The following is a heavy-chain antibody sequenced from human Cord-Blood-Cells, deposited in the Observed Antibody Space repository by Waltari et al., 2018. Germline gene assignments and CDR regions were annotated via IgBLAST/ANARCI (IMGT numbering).Heavy chain of an antibody. D-gene: IGHD3-9*01. CDR3: ARHMGYDILTGYYDY. CDR2: IYYSGST. Sequence: QLQLQESGPGLVKPSATLSLTCTVSGGSISSSSYYWGWIRQPPGKGLEWIGSIYYSGSTYYNPSLKSRVTISVDTSKNQFSLKLSSVTAADTAVYYCARHMGYDILTGYYDYWGQGTLVTVSS. J-gene: IGHJ4*02. V-gene: IGHV4-39*07. CDR1: GGSISSSSYY.